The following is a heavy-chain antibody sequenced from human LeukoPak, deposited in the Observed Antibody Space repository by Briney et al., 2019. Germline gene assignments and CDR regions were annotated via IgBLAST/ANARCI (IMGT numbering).Heavy chain of an antibody. CDR1: GYTFTSYG. J-gene: IGHJ4*02. V-gene: IGHV1-18*01. D-gene: IGHD3-16*02. CDR3: ARDYDYVWGSYRYNPGDY. CDR2: ISAYNGNT. Sequence: ASVKVSCKASGYTFTSYGISWVRQAPGQGLEWMGWISAYNGNTNHAQKLQGRVTMTTDTSTSTAYMELRSLRSDDTAVYYCARDYDYVWGSYRYNPGDYWGQGTLVTVSS.